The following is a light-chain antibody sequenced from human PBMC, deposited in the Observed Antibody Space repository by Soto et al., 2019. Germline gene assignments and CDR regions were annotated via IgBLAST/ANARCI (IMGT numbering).Light chain of an antibody. CDR3: QHYVNWPLT. CDR2: DTS. J-gene: IGKJ4*01. Sequence: EIVMTQSPATLSVSPGEGVTLSCRASQGIGDNLAWYQQKPGQPPRLLIYDTSIRATGVPARFSGSRSGAEFTLTISSLQSEDFAVYYCQHYVNWPLTFGGGTKVESK. CDR1: QGIGDN. V-gene: IGKV3-15*01.